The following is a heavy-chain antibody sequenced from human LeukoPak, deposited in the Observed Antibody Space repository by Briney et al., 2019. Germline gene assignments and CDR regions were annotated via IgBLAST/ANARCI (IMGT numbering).Heavy chain of an antibody. V-gene: IGHV5-51*01. J-gene: IGHJ4*02. D-gene: IGHD2-15*01. CDR2: IYPGDSDT. CDR1: GYSFTSYW. CDR3: ARLLRPGCSGGSCYSYYFDY. Sequence: GESLKISCKGSGYSFTSYWIGWVRQMPGKGLEWMGIIYPGDSDTRYSPSFQGQVTISADKSISTAYLQWGSLKASDTAMYYCARLLRPGCSGGSCYSYYFDYWGQGTLVTVSS.